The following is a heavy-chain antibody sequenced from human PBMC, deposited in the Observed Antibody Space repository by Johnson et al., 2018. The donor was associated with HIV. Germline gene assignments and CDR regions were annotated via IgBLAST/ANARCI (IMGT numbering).Heavy chain of an antibody. Sequence: QVQLVESGGGLVKPGGSLRLSCAASGFTFSDYYMSWIRQAPGKGLEWVSYISSSGRTIYYADSVKGRFTISRDNAKNSLYLQMNGLSAEDTAVYYRAGVSLYYGSGTDAFDICGQGTMVTVSS. D-gene: IGHD3-10*01. J-gene: IGHJ3*02. V-gene: IGHV3-11*01. CDR1: GFTFSDYY. CDR2: ISSSGRTI. CDR3: AGVSLYYGSGTDAFDI.